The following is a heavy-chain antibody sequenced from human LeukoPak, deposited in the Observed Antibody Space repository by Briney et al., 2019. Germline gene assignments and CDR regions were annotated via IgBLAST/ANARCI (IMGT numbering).Heavy chain of an antibody. CDR1: GFTLNSYW. CDR2: INQDGSQE. D-gene: IGHD1-1*01. Sequence: PGGSLRLSCAASGFTLNSYWMNWVRRAPGKGLQWVANINQDGSQEYYVDSVKGRFTISRDNAKNSLYLQINGLRVEDTAVYYCARDHSRNDLEYWGQGALVTVSS. J-gene: IGHJ4*02. CDR3: ARDHSRNDLEY. V-gene: IGHV3-7*04.